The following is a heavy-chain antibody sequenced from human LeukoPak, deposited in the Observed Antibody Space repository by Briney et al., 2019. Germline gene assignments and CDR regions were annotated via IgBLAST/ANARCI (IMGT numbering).Heavy chain of an antibody. D-gene: IGHD3-10*01. CDR1: GFTFSSYA. Sequence: GGSLRLSCETSGFTFSSYAMSWVRQAPGKGLEWVSSINFSDDSTYYADSVKGRFTTSRDNSKNTLYLQMSSLRVEDTAVYYCTKKPSRGDFWGQGTLVTVSS. CDR2: INFSDDST. J-gene: IGHJ4*02. V-gene: IGHV3-23*01. CDR3: TKKPSRGDF.